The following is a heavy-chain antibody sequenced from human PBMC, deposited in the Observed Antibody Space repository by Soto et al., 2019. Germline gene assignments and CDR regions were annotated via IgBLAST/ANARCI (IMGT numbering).Heavy chain of an antibody. CDR3: ARGHILTGYYTGSPYYGMDV. V-gene: IGHV4-34*01. CDR2: INHSGSN. D-gene: IGHD3-9*01. CDR1: GGSFSGYY. Sequence: PSETLSLTCAVYGGSFSGYYWSWIRQPPGKGLEWIGEINHSGSNNYNPSLKSRVTISVDTSKNQFSLKMSSVTAADTAVYYCARGHILTGYYTGSPYYGMDVWGQGTTVTVSS. J-gene: IGHJ6*02.